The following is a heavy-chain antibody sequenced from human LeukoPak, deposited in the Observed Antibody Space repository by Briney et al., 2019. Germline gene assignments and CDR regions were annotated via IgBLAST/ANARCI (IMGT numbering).Heavy chain of an antibody. CDR2: INPNNGGT. D-gene: IGHD3-10*01. V-gene: IGHV1-2*06. J-gene: IGHJ4*02. CDR1: GYTFTDHY. Sequence: GASVKVSCKASGYTFTDHYIHWVRQAPGQGLEWMGRINPNNGGTNFAQKFQGRVTMTRDTSISTAYVELSGLRSDDTAMYYCARVMVSLVRGDYFYFDYWAQGTLVTVSS. CDR3: ARVMVSLVRGDYFYFDY.